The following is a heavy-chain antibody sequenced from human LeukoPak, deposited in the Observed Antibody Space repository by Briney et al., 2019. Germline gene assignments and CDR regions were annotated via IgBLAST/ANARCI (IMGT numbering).Heavy chain of an antibody. CDR2: ISYDGSNK. CDR1: GFTFSSYA. Sequence: GGSLRLSCAASGFTFSSYAMHWVRQAPGKGLEWVAVISYDGSNKYYADSVKGRFTISRDNSKNTLYLQMNSLRAEDTAVYYCARGAGGSGWYSYLQHWGQGTLVTVSS. D-gene: IGHD6-19*01. J-gene: IGHJ1*01. CDR3: ARGAGGSGWYSYLQH. V-gene: IGHV3-30-3*01.